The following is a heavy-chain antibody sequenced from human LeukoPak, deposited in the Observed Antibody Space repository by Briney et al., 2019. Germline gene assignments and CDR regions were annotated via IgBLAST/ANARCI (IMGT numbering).Heavy chain of an antibody. CDR3: ARERGYSYGFPNYYYYYMDV. V-gene: IGHV3-53*01. J-gene: IGHJ6*03. CDR1: RFTVSSNY. D-gene: IGHD5-18*01. CDR2: LYSGGST. Sequence: GGSLRLSCAAPRFTVSSNYMRWVRAAPGKGREWVSVLYSGGSTYDADSVKGRFTITRDNSKNTLYLQMNSLRAEDTAVYYCARERGYSYGFPNYYYYYMDVSGKGNTVTVSS.